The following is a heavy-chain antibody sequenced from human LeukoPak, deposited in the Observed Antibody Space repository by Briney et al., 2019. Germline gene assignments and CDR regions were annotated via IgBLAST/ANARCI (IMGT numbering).Heavy chain of an antibody. D-gene: IGHD1-26*01. V-gene: IGHV1-3*01. CDR3: ARGYRNPYYFDY. Sequence: ASVKVSRKASGYTFTSYAMHWVRQAPGQRLEWMGWINAGNGNTKYSQKFQGRVTITRDTSASTAYMELSSLRSEDTAVYYCARGYRNPYYFDYWGQGTLVTVSS. CDR1: GYTFTSYA. CDR2: INAGNGNT. J-gene: IGHJ4*02.